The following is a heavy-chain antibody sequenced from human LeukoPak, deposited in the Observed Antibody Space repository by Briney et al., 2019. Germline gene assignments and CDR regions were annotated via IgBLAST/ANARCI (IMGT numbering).Heavy chain of an antibody. J-gene: IGHJ4*02. V-gene: IGHV3-74*01. D-gene: IGHD1-26*01. CDR1: GFTFSSNW. CDR2: INEDGSTT. CDR3: VRDLGGRSGH. Sequence: GVSLRLSCAASGFTFSSNWMHWVRQAPGKGLVWVSRINEDGSTTNYADSVKGRSTIFRDNAKNTLYLQMNSLRAEDTAVYYCVRDLGGRSGHWGQGTLVTVSS.